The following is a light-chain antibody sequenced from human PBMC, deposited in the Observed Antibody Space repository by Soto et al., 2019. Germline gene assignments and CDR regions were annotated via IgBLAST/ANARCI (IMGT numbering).Light chain of an antibody. CDR2: DVS. CDR3: SSYTSSSTLMV. Sequence: QSALTQPGSVSGSPGQSITISCTGTSSDVGGYNYVSWYQQHPGKAPKLMIYDVSNRPSGVSNRFSGSKSGNTASLTISGLQAEDEADYYCSSYTSSSTLMVFGGGTQLTVL. CDR1: SSDVGGYNY. J-gene: IGLJ2*01. V-gene: IGLV2-14*01.